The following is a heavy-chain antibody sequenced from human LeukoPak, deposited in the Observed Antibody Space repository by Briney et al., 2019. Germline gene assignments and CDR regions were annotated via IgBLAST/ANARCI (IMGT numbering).Heavy chain of an antibody. CDR1: GGSFSGYY. Sequence: PSETLSLTWAFYGGSFSGYYWSWIPQPPGKGLNWFGEINHSGSTNYNPSLKSRVTISVDTSKNQFSLKLSSVTAADTAVYYCARGLSSYGSGFDYWGQGTLVTVSS. J-gene: IGHJ4*02. D-gene: IGHD5-18*01. V-gene: IGHV4-34*01. CDR3: ARGLSSYGSGFDY. CDR2: INHSGST.